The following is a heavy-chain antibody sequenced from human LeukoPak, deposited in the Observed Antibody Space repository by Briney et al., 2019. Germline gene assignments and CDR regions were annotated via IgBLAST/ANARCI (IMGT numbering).Heavy chain of an antibody. Sequence: GGSLRLSCAASGFTFSSYSMNWVRRAPGKGLEWVSSISSSSSYIYYADSVKGRFTISRDNAKNSLYLQMNSLRAEDTAVYYCARDGYCSGGSCYSAYWGQGTLVTVSS. V-gene: IGHV3-21*01. CDR2: ISSSSSYI. CDR3: ARDGYCSGGSCYSAY. J-gene: IGHJ4*02. D-gene: IGHD2-15*01. CDR1: GFTFSSYS.